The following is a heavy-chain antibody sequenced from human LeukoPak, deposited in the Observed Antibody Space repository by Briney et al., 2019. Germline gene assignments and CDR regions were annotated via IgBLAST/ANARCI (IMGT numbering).Heavy chain of an antibody. CDR1: GYAFTGYY. D-gene: IGHD6-25*01. CDR2: INPNSGDT. V-gene: IGHV1-2*06. J-gene: IGHJ5*02. CDR3: ARAPVSDWFDP. Sequence: GASVKVSCKASGYAFTGYYMHWVRQAPGQGLEWMGRINPNSGDTDYAQKFQGRVTMTRDTSITTAYMDLSRLISDDTAVYYRARAPVSDWFDPWGQGTLVTVSS.